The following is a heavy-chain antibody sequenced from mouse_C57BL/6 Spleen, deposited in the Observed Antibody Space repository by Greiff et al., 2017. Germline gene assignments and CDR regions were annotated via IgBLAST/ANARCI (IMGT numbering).Heavy chain of an antibody. CDR1: GFTFSSYG. V-gene: IGHV5-6*01. CDR2: ISSGGSYT. CDR3: ARGIYYFDY. Sequence: EVMLVESGGDLVKPGGSLKLSCAASGFTFSSYGMSWVRQTPDKRLEWVATISSGGSYTYYTDSVKGRFTISRDNAKNTLYLQMSSLKSEDTAMYYCARGIYYFDYWGQGATLTVSS. J-gene: IGHJ2*01.